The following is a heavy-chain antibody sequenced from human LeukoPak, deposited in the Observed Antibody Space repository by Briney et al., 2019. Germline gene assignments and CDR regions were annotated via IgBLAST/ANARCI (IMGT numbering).Heavy chain of an antibody. Sequence: GESLKISCKASGYSFTSYWIGWVRQMPGKDLEWMGIIYPGDSDTRYSPSFQGQVTISADKSINTAYLQWSSLKASDTAMYYCARLDRGSAPPVIDYWGQGTLVTVSS. CDR2: IYPGDSDT. J-gene: IGHJ4*02. D-gene: IGHD3-16*01. CDR1: GYSFTSYW. V-gene: IGHV5-51*01. CDR3: ARLDRGSAPPVIDY.